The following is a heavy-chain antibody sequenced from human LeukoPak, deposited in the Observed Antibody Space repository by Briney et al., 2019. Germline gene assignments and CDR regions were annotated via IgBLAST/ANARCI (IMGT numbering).Heavy chain of an antibody. D-gene: IGHD3-10*01. Sequence: SGTLSLTCAVSGGSISSSNWWSWVRQPPGKGLEWIGEIYHSGSTNYNPSLKSRVTISVDKSKNQFSLKLSSVTAADTAVYYCARLAYGSGSYYGAFDIWGQGTMVTVSS. J-gene: IGHJ3*02. CDR2: IYHSGST. V-gene: IGHV4-4*02. CDR3: ARLAYGSGSYYGAFDI. CDR1: GGSISSSNW.